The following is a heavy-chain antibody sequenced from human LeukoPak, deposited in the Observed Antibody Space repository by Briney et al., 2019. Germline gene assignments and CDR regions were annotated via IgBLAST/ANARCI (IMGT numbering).Heavy chain of an antibody. J-gene: IGHJ3*02. CDR1: GGSISSSSYY. CDR3: ARGPPDCSSTSCYAFDAFDI. CDR2: MYSSGST. D-gene: IGHD2-2*01. V-gene: IGHV4-39*07. Sequence: SETLSLTCTVSGGSISSSSYYWGWIRQPPGKGLEWIGSMYSSGSTYYNPSLKSRVTISVDTSKNQFSLKLSSVTAADTAVYYCARGPPDCSSTSCYAFDAFDIWGQGTMVTVSS.